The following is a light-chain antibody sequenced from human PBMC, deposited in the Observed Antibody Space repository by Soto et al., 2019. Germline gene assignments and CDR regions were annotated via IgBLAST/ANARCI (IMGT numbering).Light chain of an antibody. Sequence: QSALTQPRSVSGSPGQSVTISCTGTSSDVGGYNYVYWFQQLPGKAPKLMIYDVSKRPSGVPDRFSGSKSGSTASLTISGLQDEDEDDYSCCSFSGGPYVFGAGTKLTVL. CDR1: SSDVGGYNY. J-gene: IGLJ1*01. V-gene: IGLV2-11*01. CDR2: DVS. CDR3: CSFSGGPYV.